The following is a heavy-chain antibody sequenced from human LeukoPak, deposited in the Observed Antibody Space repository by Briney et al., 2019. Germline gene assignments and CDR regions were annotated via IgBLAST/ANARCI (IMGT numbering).Heavy chain of an antibody. V-gene: IGHV1-18*01. CDR1: GYSFTSYG. CDR2: INPYNGNT. D-gene: IGHD6-19*01. J-gene: IGHJ4*02. Sequence: ASVKVSCKASGYSFTSYGITWVRQAPRQRLEWMGWINPYNGNTNYAQKLQGRVTMTTDTSTSTAYMDLRSLRSDDTAVYYCARERSGWFFSNWGQGTLVTVSS. CDR3: ARERSGWFFSN.